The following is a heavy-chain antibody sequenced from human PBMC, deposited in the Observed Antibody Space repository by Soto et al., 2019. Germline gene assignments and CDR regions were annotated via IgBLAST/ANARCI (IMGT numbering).Heavy chain of an antibody. CDR2: ISGSGGST. CDR1: GFTFRSYA. CDR3: AKKSPVGDSSGPRPPAYYGMDV. V-gene: IGHV3-23*01. D-gene: IGHD3-22*01. Sequence: EVQLLESGGGLVQPGGSLRLSCAASGFTFRSYAMSWVRQAPGKGLEWVSGISGSGGSTYYADSVKGRFTISRDNSKNTLYLQMNSLRAEDTAVYYCAKKSPVGDSSGPRPPAYYGMDVWGQGTTVTVSS. J-gene: IGHJ6*02.